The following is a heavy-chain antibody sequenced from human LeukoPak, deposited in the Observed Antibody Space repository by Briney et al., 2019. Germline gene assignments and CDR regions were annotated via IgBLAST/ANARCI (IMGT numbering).Heavy chain of an antibody. D-gene: IGHD4-23*01. V-gene: IGHV1-69*13. Sequence: ASVKVSCKASGGTFSSYAISWVRQAPGQGLEWMGGIIPIFGTANYAEKFQGRVTITADESTSTAYMELSSLRSEDTAVYYCARGWLAETTVVTPYNYWGQGTLVTVSS. CDR1: GGTFSSYA. CDR3: ARGWLAETTVVTPYNY. CDR2: IIPIFGTA. J-gene: IGHJ4*02.